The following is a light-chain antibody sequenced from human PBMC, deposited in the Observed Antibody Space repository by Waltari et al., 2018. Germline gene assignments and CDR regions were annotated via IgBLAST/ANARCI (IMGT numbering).Light chain of an antibody. J-gene: IGLJ1*01. Sequence: QSALTQPASVSGSPGQSITISCTGTSNDVGGYNYFSWYQQHPGKAPKLMIYDVSDRPSGVSNRFSGSKSGNTASLTISGLQAEDEAEYYCTSYATGSSYIFGGGTKVTVL. V-gene: IGLV2-14*03. CDR3: TSYATGSSYI. CDR1: SNDVGGYNY. CDR2: DVS.